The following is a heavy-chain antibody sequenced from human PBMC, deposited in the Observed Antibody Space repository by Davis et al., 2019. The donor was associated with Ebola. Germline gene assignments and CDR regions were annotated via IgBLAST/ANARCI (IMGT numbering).Heavy chain of an antibody. J-gene: IGHJ4*02. D-gene: IGHD1-14*01. V-gene: IGHV3-30*18. CDR3: VKDLSYIPRDGMDV. Sequence: GESLKISCAASGFTFNSYGMHWVRQAPGKGLEWVAVIFYDGSEKFYADSVRGRFTISRDNSKSTLYLQMNSLRVEDTAAYYCVKDLSYIPRDGMDVWGQGTLVTVSS. CDR2: IFYDGSEK. CDR1: GFTFNSYG.